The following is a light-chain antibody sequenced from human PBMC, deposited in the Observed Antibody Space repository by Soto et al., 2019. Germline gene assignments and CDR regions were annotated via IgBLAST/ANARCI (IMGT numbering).Light chain of an antibody. CDR1: SGHSSYA. CDR2: LNSDGSH. Sequence: QSVLTQSPSASASLGASVKLTCTLSSGHSSYAIAWHQQQPEKGPRYLMKLNSDGSHSKGDGIPDRFSGSSSGAERYLTISSLQSEDDADYSCQSWGTGTVVFGGGTQLSVL. J-gene: IGLJ2*01. CDR3: QSWGTGTVV. V-gene: IGLV4-69*01.